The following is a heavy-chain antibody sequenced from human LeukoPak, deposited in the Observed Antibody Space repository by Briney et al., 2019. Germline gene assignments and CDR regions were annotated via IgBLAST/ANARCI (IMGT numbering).Heavy chain of an antibody. J-gene: IGHJ4*02. D-gene: IGHD3-22*01. CDR2: IYYSGST. CDR3: ASLRDSSGYYFDY. CDR1: GASISSYY. V-gene: IGHV4-59*01. Sequence: PSETLSLTCTVSGASISSYYWSWIRQPPGKGLEWIGYIYYSGSTNYNPSLKSRVTISVDTSKNQFSLKLSSVTAADTAVYYCASLRDSSGYYFDYWGQGTLVTVSS.